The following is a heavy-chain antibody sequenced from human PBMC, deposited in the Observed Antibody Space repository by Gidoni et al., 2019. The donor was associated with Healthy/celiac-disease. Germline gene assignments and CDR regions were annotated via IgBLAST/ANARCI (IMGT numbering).Heavy chain of an antibody. V-gene: IGHV3-48*03. CDR3: ARVVYCGGDCYWGSGNYFDY. Sequence: EVQLVESGGGLVQPGGSLRLSCAASGFTFSSYEMNWVRQAPGKGLEWVSYISSSGSTIYYADSVKGRFTISRDNAKNSLYLQMNSLRAEDTAVYYCARVVYCGGDCYWGSGNYFDYWGQGTLVTVSS. CDR1: GFTFSSYE. D-gene: IGHD2-21*01. J-gene: IGHJ4*02. CDR2: ISSSGSTI.